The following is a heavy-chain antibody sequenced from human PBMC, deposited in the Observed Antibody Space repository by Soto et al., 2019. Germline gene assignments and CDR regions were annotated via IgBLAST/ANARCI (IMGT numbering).Heavy chain of an antibody. CDR2: IWYDGSNK. V-gene: IGHV3-33*01. CDR3: ARDASFYGRDYFDY. J-gene: IGHJ4*02. D-gene: IGHD4-17*01. Sequence: QVQLEESGGGVVQPGRSLRLSCAASGFTFSSYGMHWVRQAPGKGLEWVAVIWYDGSNKYYADSVKGRFTISRDNSKNTLYLQMNSLRAEDTAVYYCARDASFYGRDYFDYWGQGTLVTVSS. CDR1: GFTFSSYG.